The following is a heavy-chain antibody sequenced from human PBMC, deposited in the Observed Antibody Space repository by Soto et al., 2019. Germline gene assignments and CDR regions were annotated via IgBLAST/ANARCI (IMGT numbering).Heavy chain of an antibody. CDR1: GGSISSGGYY. CDR2: IYYSGST. D-gene: IGHD1-26*01. J-gene: IGHJ3*02. Sequence: QVQLQESGPGLVKPSQTLSLTCTVSGGSISSGGYYWSWIRQHPGKGLEWSGYIYYSGSTYYNPSLKSRVTIAVDTSKNQFSLKLSSVTAADTAVYYCAGGSIVVSDAFDIWGQGTMVTVSS. V-gene: IGHV4-31*03. CDR3: AGGSIVVSDAFDI.